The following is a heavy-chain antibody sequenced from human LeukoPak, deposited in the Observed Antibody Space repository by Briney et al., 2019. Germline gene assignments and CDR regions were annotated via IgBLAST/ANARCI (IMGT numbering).Heavy chain of an antibody. CDR3: ARYRGAAAGQELDY. CDR2: ISYDGSNK. D-gene: IGHD6-13*01. J-gene: IGHJ4*02. V-gene: IGHV3-30*01. Sequence: GGSLRLSCTASGFTFGDYAMSWFRQAPGKGLEWVAVISYDGSNKYYADSVKGRFTISRDNSKNTLYLQMNSLRAEDTAVYYCARYRGAAAGQELDYWGQGTLVTVSS. CDR1: GFTFGDYA.